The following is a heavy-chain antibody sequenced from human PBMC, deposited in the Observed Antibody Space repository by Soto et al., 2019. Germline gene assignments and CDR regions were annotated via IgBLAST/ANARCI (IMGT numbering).Heavy chain of an antibody. D-gene: IGHD1-7*01. CDR1: GFTFSSYG. V-gene: IGHV3-33*06. Sequence: PGGSLRLSCAASGFTFSSYGMHWVRQAPGKGLEWVAVIWYDGSNKYYADSVKGRFTISRDNSKNTLYLQMNSLRAEDTAVYYCAKRLELPSPLDYWGQGTLVTVSS. CDR3: AKRLELPSPLDY. CDR2: IWYDGSNK. J-gene: IGHJ4*02.